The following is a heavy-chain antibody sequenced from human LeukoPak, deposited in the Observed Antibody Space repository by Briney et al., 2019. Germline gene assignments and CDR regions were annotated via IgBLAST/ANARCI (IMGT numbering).Heavy chain of an antibody. CDR1: GGSISSSSYY. J-gene: IGHJ4*02. CDR3: ARRGLAAEWGY. V-gene: IGHV4-39*07. Sequence: SETLSLTCTVSGGSISSSSYYWGWIRRPPGKGLEWIGSIYYSGSTYYNPSLKSRVTISVDTSKNQFSLKLSSVTAADTAVYYCARRGLAAEWGYWGQGTLVTVSS. CDR2: IYYSGST. D-gene: IGHD6-13*01.